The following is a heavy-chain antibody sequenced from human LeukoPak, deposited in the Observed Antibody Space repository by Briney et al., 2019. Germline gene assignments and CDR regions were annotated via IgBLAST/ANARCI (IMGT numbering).Heavy chain of an antibody. CDR3: AKAGCYDFWSGYCNFDY. V-gene: IGHV3-23*01. Sequence: GGSLRLSCAASGFTFSSYAMSWVRQAPGRGLEWVSAISGSGGSTYYADSVKGRFTISRDNSKNTLYLQMNSLRAEDTAVYYCAKAGCYDFWSGYCNFDYWGQGTLVTVSS. J-gene: IGHJ4*02. CDR1: GFTFSSYA. D-gene: IGHD3-3*01. CDR2: ISGSGGST.